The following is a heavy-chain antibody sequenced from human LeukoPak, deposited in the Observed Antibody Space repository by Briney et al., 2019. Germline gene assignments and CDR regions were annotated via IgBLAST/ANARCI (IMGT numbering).Heavy chain of an antibody. CDR2: IIPIFGTA. V-gene: IGHV1-69*01. CDR3: ARDPWPRQDNWFDP. CDR1: GGTFSSYA. D-gene: IGHD5-24*01. J-gene: IGHJ5*02. Sequence: SVKVSCKASGGTFSSYAISWVRQAPGQGLEWMGGIIPIFGTANYAQKFQGRVTINADESTSTAYMELSSLRSEDTAVYYCARDPWPRQDNWFDPWGQGTLVTVSS.